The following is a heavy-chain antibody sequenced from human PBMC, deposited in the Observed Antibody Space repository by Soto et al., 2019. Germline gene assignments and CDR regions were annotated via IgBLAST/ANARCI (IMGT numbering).Heavy chain of an antibody. D-gene: IGHD2-2*01. V-gene: IGHV3-7*05. CDR1: GFTFSSYW. J-gene: IGHJ4*02. CDR2: IKQDGSEK. CDR3: ARSISAIPGDS. Sequence: EVQLVESGGGLVQSGGSLRLSCAASGFTFSSYWMSWVRQGPGKGPEWVANIKQDGSEKYYVDSVKGRFTISRDNAKNSLYLQMTSLRAEAPAVYHCARSISAIPGDSWGQGTLVTVSS.